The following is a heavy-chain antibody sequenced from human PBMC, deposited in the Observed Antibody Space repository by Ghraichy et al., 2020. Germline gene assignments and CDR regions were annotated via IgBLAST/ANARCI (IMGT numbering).Heavy chain of an antibody. J-gene: IGHJ4*02. V-gene: IGHV4-34*01. D-gene: IGHD2-2*01. CDR3: ARGQEDIVVDLAVYYFDY. CDR1: GGSFSGYY. CDR2: INHSGST. Sequence: ESLNISCAVYGGSFSGYYWSWIRQPPGKGLEWIGEINHSGSTNYNPSLKSRVTISVDTSKNQFSLKLSSVTAADTAVYYCARGQEDIVVDLAVYYFDYWGQGTLVTVSS.